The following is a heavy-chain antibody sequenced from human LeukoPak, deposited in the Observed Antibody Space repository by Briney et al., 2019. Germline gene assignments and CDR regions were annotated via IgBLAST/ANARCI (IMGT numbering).Heavy chain of an antibody. J-gene: IGHJ6*02. CDR1: GGTFSSYA. CDR2: IIPIFGTA. CDR3: ASSTSKTTYYYYGMDV. Sequence: ASVKVSCKASGGTFSSYAISWVRQAPGQGLEWMGGIIPIFGTANYAQKFQGGVTITADESTSTAYMELSSLRSEDTAVYYCASSTSKTTYYYYGMDVWGQGTTVTVSS. V-gene: IGHV1-69*13. D-gene: IGHD2-2*01.